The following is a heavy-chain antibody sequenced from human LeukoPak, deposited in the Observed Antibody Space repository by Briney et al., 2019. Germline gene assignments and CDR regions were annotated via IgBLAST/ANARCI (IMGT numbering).Heavy chain of an antibody. J-gene: IGHJ4*02. CDR2: IKQDGAEK. D-gene: IGHD4-17*01. Sequence: GGSLRLSCAASGFTFNSYWMNWVRQAPGKGLEWVANIKQDGAEKYYVDSVKGRFTICRDNAKNSLYLQMNSLRAEDTAVYYCARVTTVTTLDYWGQGTLVTVSS. CDR3: ARVTTVTTLDY. CDR1: GFTFNSYW. V-gene: IGHV3-7*03.